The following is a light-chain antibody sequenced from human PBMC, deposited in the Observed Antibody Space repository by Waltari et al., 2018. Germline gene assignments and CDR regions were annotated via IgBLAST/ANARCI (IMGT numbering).Light chain of an antibody. CDR2: EVT. Sequence: QSALTQPPSASGSPGQSVTISCTGTSSDVGGYNYVSWYQQRPGKAPKLLIYEVTNRPSGVPAGFSGSRSGNTASLTVSGLQAEDEADYYCSSYGGSNTLWVFGTGTKVTVL. J-gene: IGLJ1*01. CDR1: SSDVGGYNY. V-gene: IGLV2-8*01. CDR3: SSYGGSNTLWV.